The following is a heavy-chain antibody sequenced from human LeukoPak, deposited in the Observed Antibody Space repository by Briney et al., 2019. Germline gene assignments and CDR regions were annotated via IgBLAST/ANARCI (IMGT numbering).Heavy chain of an antibody. CDR2: IFHSGRT. Sequence: SETLSLTCTVSGGSISSSSSYWGWIRQPPGKGLEWIGHIFHSGRTSYNPSLMSRVTISVDTSKNQFSLKLSSVTPADTAVYYCATLSSESYFDYWGQGTLVTVSS. CDR3: ATLSSESYFDY. D-gene: IGHD3-22*01. V-gene: IGHV4-39*07. CDR1: GGSISSSSSY. J-gene: IGHJ4*02.